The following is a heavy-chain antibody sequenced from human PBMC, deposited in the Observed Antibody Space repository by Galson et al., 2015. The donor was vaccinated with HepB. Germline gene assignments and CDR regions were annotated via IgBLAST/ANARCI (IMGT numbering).Heavy chain of an antibody. CDR3: ARDLPMVQGVMKGSFDI. CDR1: GFTFSSYS. Sequence: SLRLSCAASGFTFSSYSMNWVRQAPGKGLEWVSSISSGSSYIYYADSVKGRFRFTISRDNAKNSLYLQMNSLRAEDTAVYYCARDLPMVQGVMKGSFDIWGQGTMVTVSS. V-gene: IGHV3-21*01. J-gene: IGHJ3*02. CDR2: ISSGSSYI. D-gene: IGHD3-10*01.